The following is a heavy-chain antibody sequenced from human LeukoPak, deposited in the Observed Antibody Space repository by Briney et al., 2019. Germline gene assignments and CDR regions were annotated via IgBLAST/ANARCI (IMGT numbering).Heavy chain of an antibody. CDR3: THIASSWSAHYYYYMDV. CDR1: GFTFSNAW. J-gene: IGHJ6*03. Sequence: PGGSLRLSCAASGFTFSNAWMSWVRQAPGKGLEWVGRIKSKTDGGTTDYAAPVKGRFTISRDDSKNTLYLQMNSLKTEDTAVYYCTHIASSWSAHYYYYMDVWGKGTTVTVSS. CDR2: IKSKTDGGTT. V-gene: IGHV3-15*01. D-gene: IGHD6-13*01.